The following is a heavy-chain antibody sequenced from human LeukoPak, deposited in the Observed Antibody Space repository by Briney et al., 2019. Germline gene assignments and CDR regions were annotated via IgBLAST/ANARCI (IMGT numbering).Heavy chain of an antibody. D-gene: IGHD6-13*01. CDR1: GFTVSSNY. V-gene: IGHV3-23*01. J-gene: IGHJ4*02. Sequence: GGSLRLSCAASGFTVSSNYMSWVRQAPGKGLEWVSSFSGSGGSTYYADSVKGRFTISRDNSKNTLYLQMNSLRADEDTAVYYCAKDLSSYTSSWYLDYWGQGTLVTVSS. CDR3: AKDLSSYTSSWYLDY. CDR2: FSGSGGST.